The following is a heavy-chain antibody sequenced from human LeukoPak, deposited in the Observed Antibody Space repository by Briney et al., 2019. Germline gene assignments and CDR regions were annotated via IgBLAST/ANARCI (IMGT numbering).Heavy chain of an antibody. D-gene: IGHD3-9*01. Sequence: SQTLSLTCTVSGGSISSGGYYWSWIRQHPGKGLEWIGYIYYSGSTYYNPSLKSRVTISVDTSKNQFSLKLSSVTAADTAVYYRARVQNYDILTGYRLRAFDIWGQGTMVTVS. CDR3: ARVQNYDILTGYRLRAFDI. CDR1: GGSISSGGYY. V-gene: IGHV4-31*03. J-gene: IGHJ3*02. CDR2: IYYSGST.